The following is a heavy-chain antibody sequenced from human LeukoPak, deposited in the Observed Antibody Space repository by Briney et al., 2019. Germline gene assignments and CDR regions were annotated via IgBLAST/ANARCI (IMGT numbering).Heavy chain of an antibody. J-gene: IGHJ3*01. Sequence: GSLRLSCVGTGFTLSRKGMNWVRHSPGKGLEWVASISSSSNYMYYEDSVKGRFTISRDDAKNSLYLQMNSQRADDTALYYCARDLSYSRDDAFDLWGQGTTVTVSS. D-gene: IGHD3-22*01. CDR1: GFTLSRKG. CDR2: ISSSSNYM. V-gene: IGHV3-21*01. CDR3: ARDLSYSRDDAFDL.